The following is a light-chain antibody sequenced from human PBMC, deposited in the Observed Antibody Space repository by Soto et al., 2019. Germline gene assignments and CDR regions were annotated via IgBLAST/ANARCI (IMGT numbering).Light chain of an antibody. Sequence: EIVLTQSPATLSLSPGERATLSCRASQSVSSYLAWYQQKPGQAPRLLIYDASNRATGIPARFSGSGSGTDFTLTISILEGEDFAVYYCQQRSNWPPWTFGQGTKVEIK. CDR1: QSVSSY. CDR2: DAS. V-gene: IGKV3-11*01. CDR3: QQRSNWPPWT. J-gene: IGKJ1*01.